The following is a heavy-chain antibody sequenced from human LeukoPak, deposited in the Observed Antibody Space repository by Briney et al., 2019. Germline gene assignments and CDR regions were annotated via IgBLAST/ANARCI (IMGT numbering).Heavy chain of an antibody. CDR3: ARLKSAYYPALDY. V-gene: IGHV1-69*05. Sequence: SVKVSCKTPGGTFSSFAINWVRQAPGQGLEWMAGIIPIFGTTKYAQKFQGRVTIVTDESTNTAYMELSSLKSEDTAIYYCARLKSAYYPALDYWGQGTLVTVSS. CDR1: GGTFSSFA. CDR2: IIPIFGTT. D-gene: IGHD1-26*01. J-gene: IGHJ4*02.